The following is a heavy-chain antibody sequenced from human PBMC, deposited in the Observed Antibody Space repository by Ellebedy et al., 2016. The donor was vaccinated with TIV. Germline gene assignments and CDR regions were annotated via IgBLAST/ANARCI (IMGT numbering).Heavy chain of an antibody. D-gene: IGHD6-19*01. J-gene: IGHJ5*02. CDR2: IYYSGNT. Sequence: MPSETLSLTCAVYGGSFSNYYWSWIRQPPGKGLEWIGDIYYSGNTYYNPSLKSRASMSVDTSNNHFSLRLNSVTAADTAVYYCVRGRGIAVAGTYEDTWFDPWGQGTLVTVSS. V-gene: IGHV4-59*01. CDR1: GGSFSNYY. CDR3: VRGRGIAVAGTYEDTWFDP.